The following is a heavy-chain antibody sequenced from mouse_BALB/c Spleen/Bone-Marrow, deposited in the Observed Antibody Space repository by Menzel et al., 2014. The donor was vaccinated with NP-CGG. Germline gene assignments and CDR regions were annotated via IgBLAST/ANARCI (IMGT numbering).Heavy chain of an antibody. CDR3: ARPYDFGAWFAY. Sequence: EVKLMESGGDLVKPGGSLKLSCAASGFTFSSYGMSWVRQTPDKRLEWVATISSGGSCTYYPDSVKGRFTISRDNAKNTLYLQMSSLKSEDTAMYYCARPYDFGAWFAYWGQGTLVTASA. CDR2: ISSGGSCT. D-gene: IGHD2-4*01. J-gene: IGHJ3*01. V-gene: IGHV5-6*01. CDR1: GFTFSSYG.